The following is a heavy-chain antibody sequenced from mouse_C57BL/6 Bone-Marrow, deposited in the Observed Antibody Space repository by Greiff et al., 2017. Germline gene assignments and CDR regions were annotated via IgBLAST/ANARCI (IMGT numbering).Heavy chain of an antibody. CDR3: ARKDYYYGSSGLFYFDY. Sequence: QVQLQQPGAELVKPGASVKMSCKASGYTFTSYWITWVKQRPGQGLEWIGDIYPGSGSTNYNEKFKSKATLTVDTSSSTAYMQLSSLTSEDSAVYYCARKDYYYGSSGLFYFDYWGQGTTLTVSS. CDR2: IYPGSGST. D-gene: IGHD1-1*01. J-gene: IGHJ2*01. V-gene: IGHV1-55*01. CDR1: GYTFTSYW.